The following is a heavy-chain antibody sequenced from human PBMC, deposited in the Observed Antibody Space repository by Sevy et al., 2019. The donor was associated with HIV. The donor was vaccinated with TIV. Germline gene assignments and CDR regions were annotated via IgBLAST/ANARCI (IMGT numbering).Heavy chain of an antibody. CDR2: ISGSGGST. D-gene: IGHD4-17*01. V-gene: IGHV3-23*01. CDR3: AKGPYGSAAHRIDY. Sequence: GGSLRLSCAASGFTFSSYAMSWVRQAPGKGLEWVSAISGSGGSTYYADSVKGRFTMSRDNSKNTLYLQMNSLRAEDTAVHYCAKGPYGSAAHRIDYWGQGTLVTVSS. CDR1: GFTFSSYA. J-gene: IGHJ4*02.